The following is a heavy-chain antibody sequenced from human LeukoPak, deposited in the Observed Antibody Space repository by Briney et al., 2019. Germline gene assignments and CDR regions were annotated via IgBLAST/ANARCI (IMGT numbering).Heavy chain of an antibody. Sequence: SETLSLTCAVYGGSFSGYYWSWIRQPPGKGLEWIGEINHSGSTNYNPSLKSRVTISVDTSKNQFSLKLSPVTAADTAVYYCARTKQWLVPDYWGQGTLVTVSS. J-gene: IGHJ4*02. CDR2: INHSGST. CDR3: ARTKQWLVPDY. CDR1: GGSFSGYY. V-gene: IGHV4-34*01. D-gene: IGHD6-19*01.